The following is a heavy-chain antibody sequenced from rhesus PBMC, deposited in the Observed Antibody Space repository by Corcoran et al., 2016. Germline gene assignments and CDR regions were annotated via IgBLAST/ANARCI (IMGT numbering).Heavy chain of an antibody. Sequence: EVQLVQSGAEVKKPGASVKISCKASGYTFTDYYLHWVRQAPGKGLGWMGRVDPEDGEAIHAQKVQDRGTTTANTATDKAYMELSSLRSEDTAVYYCATDGIAAALDYWGQGVLVTVSS. V-gene: IGHV1-111*02. CDR2: VDPEDGEA. J-gene: IGHJ4*01. CDR1: GYTFTDYY. D-gene: IGHD6-13*01. CDR3: ATDGIAAALDY.